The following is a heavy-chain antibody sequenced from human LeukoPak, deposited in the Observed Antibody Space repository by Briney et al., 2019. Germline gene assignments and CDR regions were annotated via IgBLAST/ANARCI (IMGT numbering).Heavy chain of an antibody. J-gene: IGHJ4*02. Sequence: GASVKVSCKASGYTFTSYDINWVRQATGQGLEWMGWMNPNSGNTGYAQKFQGRVTMTRDTSISTAYMELSRLRSDDTAVYYCARGKRGQQSFDYWGQGTLVTVSS. CDR1: GYTFTSYD. V-gene: IGHV1-8*01. CDR3: ARGKRGQQSFDY. CDR2: MNPNSGNT. D-gene: IGHD3-16*01.